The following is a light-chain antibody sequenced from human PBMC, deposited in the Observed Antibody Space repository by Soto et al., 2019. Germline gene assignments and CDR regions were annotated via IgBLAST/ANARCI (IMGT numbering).Light chain of an antibody. CDR3: QQYYTTLT. V-gene: IGKV4-1*01. J-gene: IGKJ4*01. CDR2: WAS. CDR1: QSVLYSSDNKNY. Sequence: DIVMTQSPDSLAVSLGERATINCKSSQSVLYSSDNKNYLAWYQQKPGQPPKLLIYWASTRDSGVPDRFSGSGYGEDFTLTISSLQAEDVAVYYWQQYYTTLTFGGGTRVEIK.